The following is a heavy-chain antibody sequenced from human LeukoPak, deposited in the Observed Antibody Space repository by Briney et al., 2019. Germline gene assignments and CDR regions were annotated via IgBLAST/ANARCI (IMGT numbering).Heavy chain of an antibody. V-gene: IGHV3-33*06. CDR2: ILSDGSKE. CDR3: AKIIRIAAGAHFDY. CDR1: GFTFSSYG. Sequence: GGSLRLSCAASGFTFSSYGMHWVRQAPGKGLEWVAVILSDGSKEFYTDSVKGRFTISRDNSKNTLYLQMNSLRAEDTAVYYCAKIIRIAAGAHFDYWGQGTLVTVSS. J-gene: IGHJ4*02. D-gene: IGHD6-13*01.